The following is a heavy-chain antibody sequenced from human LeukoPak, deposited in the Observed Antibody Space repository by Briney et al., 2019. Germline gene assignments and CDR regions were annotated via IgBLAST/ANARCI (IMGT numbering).Heavy chain of an antibody. Sequence: SETLSLTCTVSGGSISSSSYYWGWIRQPPGKGLEWIGSIYYSGSTYYNPSLKSRVTISVDTSKNQFSLKLSSVTAADTAVYYCARDKLKSKGFDPWGQGTLVTVSS. D-gene: IGHD6-6*01. CDR1: GGSISSSSYY. CDR3: ARDKLKSKGFDP. J-gene: IGHJ5*02. CDR2: IYYSGST. V-gene: IGHV4-39*07.